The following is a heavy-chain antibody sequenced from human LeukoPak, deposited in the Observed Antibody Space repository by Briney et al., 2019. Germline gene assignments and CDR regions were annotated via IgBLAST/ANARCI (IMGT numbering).Heavy chain of an antibody. Sequence: ASVKVSCKASGYTFTSYDINWVRQATGQGLEWMGWMNPNSGNTGYAQKFQGRVTMTRNTSISTAYMELSSLRAEDTAVYYCAKVGRSGSYADLGYWGQGTLVTVSS. CDR2: MNPNSGNT. CDR1: GYTFTSYD. CDR3: AKVGRSGSYADLGY. V-gene: IGHV1-8*01. D-gene: IGHD1-26*01. J-gene: IGHJ4*02.